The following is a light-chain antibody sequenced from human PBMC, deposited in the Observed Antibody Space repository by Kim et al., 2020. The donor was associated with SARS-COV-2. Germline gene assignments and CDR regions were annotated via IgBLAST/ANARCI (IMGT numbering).Light chain of an antibody. CDR1: QSVSSN. Sequence: EIVMTQSPATLSVSPGERATLSCRASQSVSSNLAWYQQKPGQAPRLLIYGASTRATGIPARFSGSGSGTEFTLTISSLQSEDFAVYYCQQYNICPPLTFGAGTKLDIK. J-gene: IGKJ4*01. V-gene: IGKV3-15*01. CDR3: QQYNICPPLT. CDR2: GAS.